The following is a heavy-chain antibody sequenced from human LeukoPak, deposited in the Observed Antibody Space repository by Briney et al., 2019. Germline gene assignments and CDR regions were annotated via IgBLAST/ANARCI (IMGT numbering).Heavy chain of an antibody. CDR2: IYTSGST. CDR1: GASITSYY. J-gene: IGHJ4*02. V-gene: IGHV4-4*07. CDR3: ARLSADSSSSRGFDY. Sequence: SETLSLTCTVSGASITSYYWTWIRQPAGKGLEWLGRIYTSGSTNYSPSLKSRVTKSVDTSKNQFSLKLSSVTAADTAVYYCARLSADSSSSRGFDYWGQGTLVTVSS. D-gene: IGHD2-2*01.